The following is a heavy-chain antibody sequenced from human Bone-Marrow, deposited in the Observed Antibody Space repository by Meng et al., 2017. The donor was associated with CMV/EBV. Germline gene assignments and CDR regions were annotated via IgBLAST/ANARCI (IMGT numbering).Heavy chain of an antibody. J-gene: IGHJ4*02. V-gene: IGHV3-23*01. D-gene: IGHD5-24*01. CDR2: ISGSGGST. CDR3: AKMRRDGYNSGGRFDY. Sequence: GESLKISCAASGFTFSSYAMSWVRQAPGKGLEWVSAISGSGGSTYYADSVKGRFTISRDNSKNTLYLQMNSLRAEDTAVYYCAKMRRDGYNSGGRFDYWGQGPLVTGSS. CDR1: GFTFSSYA.